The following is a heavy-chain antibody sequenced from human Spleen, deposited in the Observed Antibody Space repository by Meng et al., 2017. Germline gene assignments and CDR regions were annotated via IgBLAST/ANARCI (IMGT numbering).Heavy chain of an antibody. V-gene: IGHV3-48*03. CDR1: GFTFSSYE. Sequence: GESLKISCAASGFTFSSYEMIWVRQAPGKGLEWVAYISLGGSTIYSADSVKGRFTISRDNAKNTLYLLMNSLRAEDTAVYYCASLRYYDSGGYSSPVDIWGQGTMVTVSS. CDR3: ASLRYYDSGGYSSPVDI. D-gene: IGHD3-22*01. J-gene: IGHJ3*02. CDR2: ISLGGSTI.